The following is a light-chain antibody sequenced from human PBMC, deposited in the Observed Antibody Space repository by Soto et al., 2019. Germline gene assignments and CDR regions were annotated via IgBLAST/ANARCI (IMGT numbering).Light chain of an antibody. Sequence: QSVLTQPPSVSAAPGQKVTISCSGSSSNIGNNYVSWYQQLPGTAPKLLIYDNNKRPSGIPDRFSGSKSGTSATLGITGLQTGDEADYYCGTWDSSLSAGVFGTGTKVP. V-gene: IGLV1-51*01. J-gene: IGLJ1*01. CDR1: SSNIGNNY. CDR3: GTWDSSLSAGV. CDR2: DNN.